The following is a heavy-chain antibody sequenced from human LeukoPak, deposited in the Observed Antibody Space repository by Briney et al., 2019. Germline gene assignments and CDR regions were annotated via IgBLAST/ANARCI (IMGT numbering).Heavy chain of an antibody. Sequence: SQTLSLIFAISGDSVSSNGVAWNRIRQSPSRGLEWLGRTYYESKWSNDYALSVRSRITINPDTSKNQFSLQLNSLTPEDTAVYYCARGRNSAFDYWGQGTLVTVAS. J-gene: IGHJ4*02. D-gene: IGHD1-14*01. CDR3: ARGRNSAFDY. V-gene: IGHV6-1*01. CDR1: GDSVSSNGVA. CDR2: TYYESKWSN.